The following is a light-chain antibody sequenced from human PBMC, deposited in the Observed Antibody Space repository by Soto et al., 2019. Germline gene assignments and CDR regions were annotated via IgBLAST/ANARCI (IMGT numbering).Light chain of an antibody. CDR1: QGIANY. Sequence: DIQMTQSPSSLSASVGDRVTISCRASQGIANYLAWYQQKPGKVPELLIYAASTLHSGVASRFSGSGSGTDFTLNISSLQLADVASYYCQKYSGAPWTFGQGTKVESK. CDR2: AAS. V-gene: IGKV1-27*01. CDR3: QKYSGAPWT. J-gene: IGKJ1*01.